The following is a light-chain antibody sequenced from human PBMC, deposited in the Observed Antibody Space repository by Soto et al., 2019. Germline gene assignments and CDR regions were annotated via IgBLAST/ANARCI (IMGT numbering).Light chain of an antibody. CDR2: GAS. CDR3: QQYNNWPPLT. Sequence: EIVMTQSPATLSVSPGERATLSCRASQSVSSNLAWYQQKPGQAPRLLIYGASTRATGIPARFSGSGSGTELTLTISSMQYEDFVVYYCQQYNNWPPLTFGGGTKVEIK. V-gene: IGKV3-15*01. J-gene: IGKJ4*01. CDR1: QSVSSN.